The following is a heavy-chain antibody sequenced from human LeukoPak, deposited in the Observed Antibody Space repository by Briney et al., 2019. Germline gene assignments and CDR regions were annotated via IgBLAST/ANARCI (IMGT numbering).Heavy chain of an antibody. V-gene: IGHV4-39*01. CDR2: IYYDGTT. CDR3: ARHSEYYSGSGSASGYFDY. D-gene: IGHD3-10*01. Sequence: PSETLSLTCSVSGGAIRSSSNYWGWIRQPPGKGLEWIGTIYYDGTTYYNPSLKSRVTISVDTSTNQFSLKLISVTAADTAVYYCARHSEYYSGSGSASGYFDYWGQGTLVTVSS. J-gene: IGHJ4*02. CDR1: GGAIRSSSNY.